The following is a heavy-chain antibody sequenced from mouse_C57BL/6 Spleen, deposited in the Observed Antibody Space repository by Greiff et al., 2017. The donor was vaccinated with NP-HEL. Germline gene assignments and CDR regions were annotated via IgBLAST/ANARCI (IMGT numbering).Heavy chain of an antibody. Sequence: QVQLQQPGAELVMPGASVKLSCKASGYTFTSYWMHWVKQRPGQGLEWIGEIDPSDSYTNYNQKFKGKSTLTVDKSSSTAYMQLSSLTSEDSAVYYCERGGYGSSCYWYFDVWGTGTSVTVSS. D-gene: IGHD1-1*01. CDR2: IDPSDSYT. J-gene: IGHJ1*03. V-gene: IGHV1-69*01. CDR3: ERGGYGSSCYWYFDV. CDR1: GYTFTSYW.